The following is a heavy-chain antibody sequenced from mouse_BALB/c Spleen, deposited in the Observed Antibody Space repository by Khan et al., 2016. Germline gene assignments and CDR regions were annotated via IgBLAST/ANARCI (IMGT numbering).Heavy chain of an antibody. CDR2: IYPGDGDT. CDR1: GYTFTSYW. CDR3: ASGYDPFAY. D-gene: IGHD2-14*01. V-gene: IGHV1-87*01. J-gene: IGHJ3*01. Sequence: QVQLQQSGAELARPGASVKLSCKASGYTFTSYWMQWVKQRPGQGLEWIGAIYPGDGDTRYTQKFKDKATLTADKSSTTAYRQLSSLASEDSVVYYCASGYDPFAYWGQGTLVTVSA.